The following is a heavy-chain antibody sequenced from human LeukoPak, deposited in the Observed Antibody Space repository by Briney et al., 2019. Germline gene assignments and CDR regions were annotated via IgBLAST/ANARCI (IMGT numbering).Heavy chain of an antibody. Sequence: GGSLRLSCAASGFTFSSYSMNWVRQAPGKGLEWVSYISSSSSTIYYADSVKGRFTISRDNAKNSLYRQMNSLRAEDTAVYYCARAYPPGYSSGWYFDYWGQGTLVTVSS. J-gene: IGHJ4*02. CDR1: GFTFSSYS. D-gene: IGHD6-19*01. V-gene: IGHV3-48*04. CDR3: ARAYPPGYSSGWYFDY. CDR2: ISSSSSTI.